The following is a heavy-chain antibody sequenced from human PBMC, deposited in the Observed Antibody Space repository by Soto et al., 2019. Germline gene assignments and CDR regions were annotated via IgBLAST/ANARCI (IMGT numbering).Heavy chain of an antibody. CDR1: GYTFSNYD. CDR2: MNPKSGYT. Sequence: QVQLVQSGAEVKKPGTSVRISCKTSGYTFSNYDINWVRQAAGQGLEWMGWMNPKSGYTGSARNFQGRVTMTRDTSMTTAYIELSSLRSEDTAMYYCARGMGSVDFWGQGTLVTGFS. J-gene: IGHJ4*02. CDR3: ARGMGSVDF. D-gene: IGHD1-26*01. V-gene: IGHV1-8*01.